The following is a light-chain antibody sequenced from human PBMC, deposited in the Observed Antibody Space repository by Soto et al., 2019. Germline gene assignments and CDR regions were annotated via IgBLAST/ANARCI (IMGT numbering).Light chain of an antibody. J-gene: IGKJ1*01. CDR2: GAS. Sequence: EIVMTQSPATLSVSPGERATLSCRASQSVSSNLAWYQQKPGQAPRLLIYGASTRATGIPARFSGSGSGTDFTLTISSLQPDDFATYYCQQYNSYSPSFGQGTRWIS. V-gene: IGKV3D-15*01. CDR3: QQYNSYSPS. CDR1: QSVSSN.